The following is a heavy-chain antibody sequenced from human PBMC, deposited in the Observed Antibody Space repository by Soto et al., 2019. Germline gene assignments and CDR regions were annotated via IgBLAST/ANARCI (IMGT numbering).Heavy chain of an antibody. D-gene: IGHD6-6*01. J-gene: IGHJ4*02. CDR1: GGSIGSSNW. Sequence: SETLSLTCAVSGGSIGSSNWWSWVRQPPGKGLEWIGEIYHSGSTNYNPSLKSRVTISVDKSKNQFSLKLSSVTAADTAVYYCARSPVAARNFDYRGQGTLVTVSS. CDR3: ARSPVAARNFDY. V-gene: IGHV4-4*02. CDR2: IYHSGST.